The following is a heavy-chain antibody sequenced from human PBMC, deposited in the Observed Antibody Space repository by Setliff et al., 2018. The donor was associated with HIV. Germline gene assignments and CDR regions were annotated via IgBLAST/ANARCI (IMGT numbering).Heavy chain of an antibody. CDR2: INWAGSRT. CDR3: AKSTGSVLGTYYFDN. CDR1: GFTFKNYA. J-gene: IGHJ4*02. D-gene: IGHD3-10*01. Sequence: PGGSLRLSCVASGFTFKNYAMNWVRQAPGKGLEWVSLINWAGSRTFYAESVRGRFTTSRDNSKNFLYLEMNSLRDDDTALYFCAKSTGSVLGTYYFDNWGQGTLVTVSS. V-gene: IGHV3-43D*04.